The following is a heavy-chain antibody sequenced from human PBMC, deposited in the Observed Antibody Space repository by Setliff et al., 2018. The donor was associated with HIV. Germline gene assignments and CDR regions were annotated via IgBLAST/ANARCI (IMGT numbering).Heavy chain of an antibody. J-gene: IGHJ3*01. D-gene: IGHD3-22*01. CDR1: GGSTSSDT. V-gene: IGHV4-4*07. CDR2: VHSTGTT. CDR3: ARARITMTGGRLEPYAFDR. Sequence: SETLSLTCSVSGGSTSSDTWSWIRQPAGEGLEYIGRVHSTGTTIYNPSLKSRVTMSVDTSKNQLSLKLRSVTAADTAVYYCARARITMTGGRLEPYAFDRWGQGTKVTVSS.